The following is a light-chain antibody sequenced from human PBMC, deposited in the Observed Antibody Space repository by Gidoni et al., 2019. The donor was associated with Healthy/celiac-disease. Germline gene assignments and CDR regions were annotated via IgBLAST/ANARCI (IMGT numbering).Light chain of an antibody. CDR3: QSADSSGTYV. Sequence: SYELTQPPSVSGSPGQTARITCSGDALPKQYAYWYQQKPGQAPVLVIYKDSERPSGIHERFSGSSSGTTVTLTISGVQAEDEADYYCQSADSSGTYVFGTGTKVTVL. CDR1: ALPKQY. J-gene: IGLJ1*01. V-gene: IGLV3-25*03. CDR2: KDS.